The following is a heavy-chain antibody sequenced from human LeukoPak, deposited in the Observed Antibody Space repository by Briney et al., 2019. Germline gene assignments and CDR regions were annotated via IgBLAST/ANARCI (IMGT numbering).Heavy chain of an antibody. V-gene: IGHV3-48*04. CDR1: GFTFSSYS. D-gene: IGHD3-22*01. CDR2: ISSSSSTI. Sequence: GGSLRLSCAASGFTFSSYSMNWVRQAPGKGLEWVSYISSSSSTIYYADSVKGRFTISRDNAKNSLFLQMNSLRTEDTALYYCARGYYYDGRGYWGQGTLVTVSS. J-gene: IGHJ4*02. CDR3: ARGYYYDGRGY.